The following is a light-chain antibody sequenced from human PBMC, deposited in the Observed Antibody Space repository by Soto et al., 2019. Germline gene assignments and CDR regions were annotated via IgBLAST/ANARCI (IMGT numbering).Light chain of an antibody. CDR1: QSVSSN. CDR3: HQYSSWPPYT. J-gene: IGKJ2*01. V-gene: IGKV3-15*01. CDR2: GAS. Sequence: EIVMTQSPATLSVSPGERATLSCRASQSVSSNLAWYQQKPGQAPRLLIYGASTRATGIPARVSGSGSGTEFTLTISSLQSEDFALYYWHQYSSWPPYTFGQVTKLEI.